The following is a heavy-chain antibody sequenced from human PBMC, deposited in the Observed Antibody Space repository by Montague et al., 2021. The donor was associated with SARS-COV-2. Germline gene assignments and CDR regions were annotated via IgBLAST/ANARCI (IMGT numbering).Heavy chain of an antibody. CDR3: AMPYCSSTSCYYYYGMDV. J-gene: IGHJ6*02. V-gene: IGHV3-23*01. Sequence: SLRLSCAASGFTFSSYAMSWVRQAPGKGLEWVSAISGSGGSTYYADSVKGRFTISRDNSRNTLYLQMNGLRAEDTAVYYCAMPYCSSTSCYYYYGMDVWGQGTTVTVSS. D-gene: IGHD2-2*01. CDR2: ISGSGGST. CDR1: GFTFSSYA.